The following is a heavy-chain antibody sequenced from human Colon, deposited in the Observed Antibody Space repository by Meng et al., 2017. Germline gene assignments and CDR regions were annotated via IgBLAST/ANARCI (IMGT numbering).Heavy chain of an antibody. Sequence: GGSLRLSRAASGIPFSSSGMHWVRQGPGKGLEWVAMIWSDGSQKYYADSVKGRFTVSRDNSYNTLYLQMNSLRGEDTAVYYCARDKGTTSCDTWGQGTLVTVSS. V-gene: IGHV3-33*01. CDR2: IWSDGSQK. CDR1: GIPFSSSG. J-gene: IGHJ4*02. D-gene: IGHD2/OR15-2a*01. CDR3: ARDKGTTSCDT.